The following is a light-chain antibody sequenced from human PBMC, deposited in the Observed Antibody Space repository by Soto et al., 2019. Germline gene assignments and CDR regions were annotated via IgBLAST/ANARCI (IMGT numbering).Light chain of an antibody. CDR3: QQYNNWPLT. V-gene: IGKV3-15*01. Sequence: REMPQSPATLSVSPGERATLSCRASQSVSSNLAWYQQQPGQAPRLLIYGASTRATGIPARFSGSGSGTEFTLTISSLQSEDFAVYYCQQYNNWPLTFGGGTKVDIK. J-gene: IGKJ4*01. CDR1: QSVSSN. CDR2: GAS.